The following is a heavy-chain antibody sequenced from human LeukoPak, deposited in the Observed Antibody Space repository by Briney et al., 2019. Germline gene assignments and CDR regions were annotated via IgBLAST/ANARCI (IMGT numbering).Heavy chain of an antibody. V-gene: IGHV3-7*01. CDR2: IHQDGSGK. D-gene: IGHD3-9*01. J-gene: IGHJ4*02. Sequence: PGGSLRLSCAAAGFTFSNYWMSWVRQVPGKGLEWVANIHQDGSGKNYVDSVKGRFTISRDNARNSLFLHMDSLRVEDTAVYYCARDSYDSTGYYPALDYWGQGTLVTVSS. CDR3: ARDSYDSTGYYPALDY. CDR1: GFTFSNYW.